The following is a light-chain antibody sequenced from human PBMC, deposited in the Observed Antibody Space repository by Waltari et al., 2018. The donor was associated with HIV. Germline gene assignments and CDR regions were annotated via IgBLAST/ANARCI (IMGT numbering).Light chain of an antibody. CDR1: SNNGAQYKY. V-gene: IGLV2-14*01. J-gene: IGLJ3*02. CDR3: ASYISSSSPE. CDR2: EDS. Sequence: QSALTQPASVSGSPGQSITIPCTGISNNGAQYKYVSCYQHHPGKAPKVIIYEDSHRPSGVSNRFSGSKSGNTASLTISGLQPEDEADYFCASYISSSSPEFGGGTKVTVL.